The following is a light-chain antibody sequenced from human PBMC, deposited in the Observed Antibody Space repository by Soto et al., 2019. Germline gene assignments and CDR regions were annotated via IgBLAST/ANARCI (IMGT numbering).Light chain of an antibody. V-gene: IGKV3-20*01. CDR3: QQYGSSLFT. J-gene: IGKJ3*01. CDR2: GTS. CDR1: QSVSSKD. Sequence: DIVLTQSPGTLSLSPGERATLSCRASQSVSSKDLAWYQQKPGHPPRVLIYGTSIRATGIPERYSGGGSGTDFTLTITRLEAEYFAVYSCQQYGSSLFTFGPGTKVDF.